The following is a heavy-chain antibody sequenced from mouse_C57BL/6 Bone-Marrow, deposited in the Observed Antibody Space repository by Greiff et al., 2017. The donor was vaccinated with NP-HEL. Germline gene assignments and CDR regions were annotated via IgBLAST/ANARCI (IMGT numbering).Heavy chain of an antibody. D-gene: IGHD1-1*01. Sequence: QVQLQQSGPELVKPGASVKISCKASGYAFSSSWMNWVKQRPGKGLEWIGRIYPGDGDTNYNGKFKGKATLTADKSSSTAYMQLSSLTSEDSAVYFWARDYYGSSYAMDYWGQGTSVTVSS. CDR3: ARDYYGSSYAMDY. CDR2: IYPGDGDT. V-gene: IGHV1-82*01. CDR1: GYAFSSSW. J-gene: IGHJ4*01.